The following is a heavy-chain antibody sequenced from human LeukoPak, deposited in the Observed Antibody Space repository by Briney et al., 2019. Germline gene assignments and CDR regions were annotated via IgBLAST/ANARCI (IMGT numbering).Heavy chain of an antibody. CDR2: ISYDGSNK. J-gene: IGHJ4*02. Sequence: GGSLRLSCAASGFTFSSYGMHWVRQAPGKGLEWGAVISYDGSNKYYADSVKSRFTISRDNSKNTLYLQMNSLRAEDTAVYYCAKDEGSVVVPAIDYWGQGTLVTVSS. D-gene: IGHD2-2*01. CDR1: GFTFSSYG. CDR3: AKDEGSVVVPAIDY. V-gene: IGHV3-30*18.